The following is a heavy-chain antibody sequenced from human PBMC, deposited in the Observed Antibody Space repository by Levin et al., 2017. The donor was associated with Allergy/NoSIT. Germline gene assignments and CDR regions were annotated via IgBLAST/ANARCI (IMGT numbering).Heavy chain of an antibody. D-gene: IGHD3-16*02. CDR2: IYYSGST. V-gene: IGHV4-59*01. Sequence: SQTLSLTCTVSGGSISSSYWSWIRQPPGKGLEWIGYIYYSGSTNYNPSLKSRVTISVDTSKNQFSLKLSSVTAADTAVYYCARGRLGELSLYDYWGQGTLVTVSS. CDR3: ARGRLGELSLYDY. CDR1: GGSISSSY. J-gene: IGHJ4*02.